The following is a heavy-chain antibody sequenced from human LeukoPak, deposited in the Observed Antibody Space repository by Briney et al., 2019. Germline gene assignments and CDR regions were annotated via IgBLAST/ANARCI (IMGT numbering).Heavy chain of an antibody. Sequence: SETLSLTCTVSGGSISSYYWSWIRQPPGKGLEWIGFIYYSGSTNYNPSLKSRVTISVDTSKNQFSLKLSSVTAADTAVYYCARGGYTRWQINWFDPWGQGTLVTVSS. CDR1: GGSISSYY. V-gene: IGHV4-59*01. J-gene: IGHJ5*02. CDR2: IYYSGST. D-gene: IGHD5-24*01. CDR3: ARGGYTRWQINWFDP.